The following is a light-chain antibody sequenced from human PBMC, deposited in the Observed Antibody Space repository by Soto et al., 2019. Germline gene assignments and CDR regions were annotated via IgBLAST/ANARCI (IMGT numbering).Light chain of an antibody. J-gene: IGLJ1*01. CDR1: SSNIGNNY. Sequence: QSVLTQPPSASGTPGQRVTISCSGSSSNIGNNYVYWYQHLPGTAPKLLIYNNDQRPSGVPDRFSGSKSGTSASLAISGLRSEDEADYYCAAWDDSLIGYVFGTGTKVTVL. CDR3: AAWDDSLIGYV. V-gene: IGLV1-47*02. CDR2: NND.